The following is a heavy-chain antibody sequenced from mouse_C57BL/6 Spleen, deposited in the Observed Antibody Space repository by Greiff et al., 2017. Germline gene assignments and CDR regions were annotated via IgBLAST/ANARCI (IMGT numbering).Heavy chain of an antibody. CDR3: ARSSYYGYDDD. CDR2: ISDGGSYT. D-gene: IGHD2-9*01. J-gene: IGHJ2*01. CDR1: GFTFSSYA. Sequence: EVQVVESGGGLVKPGGSLKLSCAASGFTFSSYAMSWVRQTPEKRLEWVATISDGGSYTYYPENVKGRFTISRDNAKNNLYLQMGHLKSEDAAMYYCARSSYYGYDDDWGQGTTLTVSS. V-gene: IGHV5-4*01.